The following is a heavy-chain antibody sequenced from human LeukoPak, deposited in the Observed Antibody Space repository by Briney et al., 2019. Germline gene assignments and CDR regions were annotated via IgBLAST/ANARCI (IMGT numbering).Heavy chain of an antibody. CDR1: GFTFSSYW. Sequence: PGGSLRLSCAASGFTFSSYWMSWVRRAPGKGLEWVANIKQDGSEKYYVDSVKGRFTISRDNAKNSLYLQMNSLRAEDTAVYYCARDLSKSTIFGVVITSFDYWGQGTLVTVSS. CDR3: ARDLSKSTIFGVVITSFDY. D-gene: IGHD3-3*01. V-gene: IGHV3-7*01. J-gene: IGHJ4*02. CDR2: IKQDGSEK.